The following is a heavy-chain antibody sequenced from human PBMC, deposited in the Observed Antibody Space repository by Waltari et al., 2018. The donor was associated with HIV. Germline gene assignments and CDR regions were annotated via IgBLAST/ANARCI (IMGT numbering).Heavy chain of an antibody. V-gene: IGHV3-7*01. CDR1: GSPFRISW. Sequence: EVPLVASGGGWVKPGGPLRLSCDAPGSPFRISWIILLRQAPGKGLGWVANIKQDGSEKHYADSVRGRFTISRDNTKNSLYLQMNSLRAEDTAVYYCAKYSGSYWGAHNWFDPWGQGTLVTVSS. J-gene: IGHJ5*02. CDR3: AKYSGSYWGAHNWFDP. D-gene: IGHD1-26*01. CDR2: IKQDGSEK.